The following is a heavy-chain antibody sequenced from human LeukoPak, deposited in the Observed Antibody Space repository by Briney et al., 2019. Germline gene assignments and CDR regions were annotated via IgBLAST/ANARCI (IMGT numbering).Heavy chain of an antibody. V-gene: IGHV3-43*02. D-gene: IGHD3-16*02. CDR1: GFTFHDYA. CDR3: TRDDGASSLLDF. CDR2: ISGNGHTI. Sequence: TGGPLRLSCAASGFTFHDYAIYWVRQAPGKGLEWVSLISGNGHTISYADSVRGRFTISRDNTKNSVYLQMDSLTTEDTAVYYCTRDDGASSLLDFWGQGTLVTVSS. J-gene: IGHJ4*02.